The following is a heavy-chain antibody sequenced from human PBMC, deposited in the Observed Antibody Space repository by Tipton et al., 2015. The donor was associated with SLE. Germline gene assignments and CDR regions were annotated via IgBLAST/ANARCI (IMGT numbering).Heavy chain of an antibody. J-gene: IGHJ3*02. CDR3: ALLWFGELTAFDI. Sequence: SLRLSCAASGFTFDDYAMHWVRQAPGKGLEWVSLISGDGGSTYHADSVKGRFTISRDNSKNSLYLQMNSLRTEDTALYYCALLWFGELTAFDIWGQGTMVPVSS. D-gene: IGHD3-10*01. CDR2: ISGDGGST. CDR1: GFTFDDYA. V-gene: IGHV3-43*02.